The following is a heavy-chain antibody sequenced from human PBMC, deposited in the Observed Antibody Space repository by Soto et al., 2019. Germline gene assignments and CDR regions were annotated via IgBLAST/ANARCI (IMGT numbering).Heavy chain of an antibody. CDR1: GYPVTAYY. D-gene: IGHD3-3*01. J-gene: IGHJ3*02. V-gene: IGHV1-2*02. CDR2: INPATGAA. Sequence: QLHLVQYGAVVKKPGGSVTVSCSASGYPVTAYYMHWVRQAPGRGLEWMGGINPATGAAKYTQTFQGRVTMTRDTSTSTVFMELSGLTSEDTAVFYCARGGGVGVAGSAAFDMWGQGTLVTVSS. CDR3: ARGGGVGVAGSAAFDM.